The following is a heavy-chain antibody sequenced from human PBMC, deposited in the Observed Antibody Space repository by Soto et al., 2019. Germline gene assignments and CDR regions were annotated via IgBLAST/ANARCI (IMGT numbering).Heavy chain of an antibody. Sequence: EVQLLESGGGLVQPGGSLRLSCAASGFTFSSYAMSWVRQAPGKGLEWVSAISGSGGSTYYADSVKGRFTISRDNSKNTLYLQMNSLRAEDTAVYYCAKDQGINAEAAAGSHYYYYYGMDVWGQGTTVTVSS. CDR1: GFTFSSYA. J-gene: IGHJ6*02. D-gene: IGHD6-13*01. CDR2: ISGSGGST. V-gene: IGHV3-23*01. CDR3: AKDQGINAEAAAGSHYYYYYGMDV.